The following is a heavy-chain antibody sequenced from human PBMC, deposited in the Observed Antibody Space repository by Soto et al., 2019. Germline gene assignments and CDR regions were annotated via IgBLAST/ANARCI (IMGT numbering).Heavy chain of an antibody. V-gene: IGHV3-23*01. D-gene: IGHD1-26*01. CDR3: AKDAYYHGVY. Sequence: EVQLLESGGGLVQPGGSLRLSCAASGFTFSSYAMSWVRQAPGKGLEWVPAIRGSGGSTYYADSVKGRFTNSRDNSKNPLDLQMNSRRGEDRAVDYWAKDAYYHGVYWGQGTLVTVSS. J-gene: IGHJ4*02. CDR1: GFTFSSYA. CDR2: IRGSGGST.